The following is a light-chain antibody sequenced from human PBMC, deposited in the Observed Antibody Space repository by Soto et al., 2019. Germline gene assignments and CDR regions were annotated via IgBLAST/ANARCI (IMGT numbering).Light chain of an antibody. Sequence: EIVMTQSPGTLSVSPGERATLSCRASESISSKLAWYQQKPGQAPRLLKYGASTRATGIPARFSGSGSGTEFTLTISSLQSEDSAVYYCQQYNKWPLTFGGGTKVEIK. CDR1: ESISSK. V-gene: IGKV3D-15*01. J-gene: IGKJ4*01. CDR2: GAS. CDR3: QQYNKWPLT.